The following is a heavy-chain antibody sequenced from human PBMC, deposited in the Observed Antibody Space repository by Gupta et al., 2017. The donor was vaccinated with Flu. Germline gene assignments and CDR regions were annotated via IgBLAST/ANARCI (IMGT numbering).Heavy chain of an antibody. J-gene: IGHJ6*02. CDR1: GGTFSSYT. CDR2: IIPILGIA. D-gene: IGHD2-2*01. CDR3: SRDNFDCSRTSCSYYGMDV. Sequence: EVKKPGSSVKVSCKASGGTFSSYTISWVRQAPGQGLEWLGRIIPILGIANYAQKFQGRVTITADKSTSTAYMELSSLRSEDTAADYCSRDNFDCSRTSCSYYGMDVWGQGTTVTGTS. V-gene: IGHV1-69*04.